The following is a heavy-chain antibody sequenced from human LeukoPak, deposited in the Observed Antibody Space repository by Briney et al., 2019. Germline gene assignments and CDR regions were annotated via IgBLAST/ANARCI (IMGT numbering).Heavy chain of an antibody. CDR1: GYSFTSYW. V-gene: IGHV5-10-1*01. J-gene: IGHJ5*02. CDR2: IDHSDSYT. Sequence: GESLKISCKGSGYSFTSYWISWVRQMPGKGLEWMGRIDHSDSYTNYSPSFQGHVTISADKSIRTAYLQWSSLKASDTAMYYCARETDQLGYCSSTSCYLYWFDPWGQGTLVTVSS. CDR3: ARETDQLGYCSSTSCYLYWFDP. D-gene: IGHD2-2*01.